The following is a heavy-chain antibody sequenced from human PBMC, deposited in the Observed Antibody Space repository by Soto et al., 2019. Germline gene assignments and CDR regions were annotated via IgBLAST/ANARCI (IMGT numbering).Heavy chain of an antibody. CDR1: EGRISSDP. J-gene: IGHJ3*02. CDR2: IIAIFGTA. Sequence: APVKVSCKASEGRISSDPSGWGRHTLGQGLEWMGGIIAIFGTANYAQKFQGRVTITADKSTSTAYMELSSLRSEDTAVYYCARVRIAVAGGAFDIWGQGTMVTVSS. D-gene: IGHD6-19*01. CDR3: ARVRIAVAGGAFDI. V-gene: IGHV1-69*06.